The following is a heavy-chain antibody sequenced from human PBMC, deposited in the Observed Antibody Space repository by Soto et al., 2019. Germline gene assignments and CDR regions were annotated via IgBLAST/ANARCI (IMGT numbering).Heavy chain of an antibody. CDR1: GFTFDDYA. J-gene: IGHJ4*02. D-gene: IGHD3-22*01. V-gene: IGHV3-9*01. CDR3: VKDSESSGYLTHLDY. CDR2: LTWNGEVL. Sequence: TGGSLSLSCVPSGFTFDDYAIRWVRHTPGKGLEWVSGLTWNGEVLGYADSVKGRFTISRDNAKNSLYLEMNSLRPEDTALYYCVKDSESSGYLTHLDYWGQGTLVTVSS.